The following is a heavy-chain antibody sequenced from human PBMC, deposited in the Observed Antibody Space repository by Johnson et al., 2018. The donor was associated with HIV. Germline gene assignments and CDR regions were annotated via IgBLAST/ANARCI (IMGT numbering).Heavy chain of an antibody. CDR3: AKSSRVSTTFDAFDI. CDR1: GFTFSSYA. CDR2: ISGSGGST. D-gene: IGHD1-26*01. J-gene: IGHJ3*02. V-gene: IGHV3-23*04. Sequence: VQLVESGGDLVQPGGSLRLSCAASGFTFSSYAMSWVRQAPGKGLEWVSAISGSGGSTYSADSVKGRFTISRDNSKNTLYLQMNSLRAEDTAVDYCAKSSRVSTTFDAFDIWGQGTMVTVSS.